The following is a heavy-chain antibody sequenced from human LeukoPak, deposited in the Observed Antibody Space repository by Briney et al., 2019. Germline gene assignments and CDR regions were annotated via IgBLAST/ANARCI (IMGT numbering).Heavy chain of an antibody. CDR2: FDPEDGET. V-gene: IGHV1-24*01. D-gene: IGHD3-10*01. Sequence: ASVKVSCKVSGYTLTELSMHWVLQAPGKGLEWMGGFDPEDGETIYAQKFQGRVTMTEDTSTDTAYMELSSLRSEDTAVYYCATDRWGLDYYGSGSYHFDYWGQGTLVTVSS. CDR3: ATDRWGLDYYGSGSYHFDY. J-gene: IGHJ4*02. CDR1: GYTLTELS.